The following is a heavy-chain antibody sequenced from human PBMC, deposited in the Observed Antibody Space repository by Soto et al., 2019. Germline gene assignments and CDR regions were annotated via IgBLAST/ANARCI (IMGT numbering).Heavy chain of an antibody. CDR3: AKARCSTANCYVPDY. CDR1: GFTFSSYW. D-gene: IGHD2-2*01. CDR2: IKGGGDSP. Sequence: GGSLRLSCAAAGFTFSSYWMSWVRQAPGKGLEWVSSIKGGGDSPSYADSVQGRFTISRDNPKNTLYLQMNSLRAEDTALYYCAKARCSTANCYVPDYWGQGTLVTVSS. V-gene: IGHV3-23*01. J-gene: IGHJ4*02.